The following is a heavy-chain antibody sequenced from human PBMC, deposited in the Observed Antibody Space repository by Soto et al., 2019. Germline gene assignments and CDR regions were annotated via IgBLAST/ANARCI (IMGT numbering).Heavy chain of an antibody. D-gene: IGHD5-12*01. Sequence: QVQLVESGGGVVQPGRSLRLSCAASGFTFSSYGMHWVRQAPGKGLEWVAVISYDGSNKYYADSVKGRFTISRDNSKNTLYLQMNSLRAEDTAVYYCAKDLGDGYNSYYYYGMDVWGQGTTVTVSS. J-gene: IGHJ6*02. V-gene: IGHV3-30*18. CDR2: ISYDGSNK. CDR3: AKDLGDGYNSYYYYGMDV. CDR1: GFTFSSYG.